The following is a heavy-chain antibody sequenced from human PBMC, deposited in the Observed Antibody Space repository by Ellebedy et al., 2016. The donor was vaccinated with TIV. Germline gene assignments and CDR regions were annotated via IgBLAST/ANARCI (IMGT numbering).Heavy chain of an antibody. CDR3: TRDWWGLGVS. J-gene: IGHJ5*02. V-gene: IGHV3-30-3*01. CDR1: GFTFSSYA. Sequence: GGSLRLSCAASGFTFSSYAMHWVRQAPGKGLEWVAVISYDGSNKYYADSVKGRFTISRDNLKNTVYLQMNTLRVEDTAIYYCTRDWWGLGVSWGQGTLVTVSS. D-gene: IGHD2-21*02. CDR2: ISYDGSNK.